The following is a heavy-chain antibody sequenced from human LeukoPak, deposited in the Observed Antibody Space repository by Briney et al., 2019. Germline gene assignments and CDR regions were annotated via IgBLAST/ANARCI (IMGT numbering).Heavy chain of an antibody. CDR1: GGSISSGSHY. V-gene: IGHV4-61*02. CDR3: AGEVGGSWFDP. D-gene: IGHD1-26*01. Sequence: SETLSLTCTVSGGSISSGSHYWSWIRQPAGKGLEWIGRNYSSGNTNYNPSLKSRVTISLDTSKKQFSLNLSSVTAADTAVYYCAGEVGGSWFDPWGLGTLVTASS. J-gene: IGHJ5*02. CDR2: NYSSGNT.